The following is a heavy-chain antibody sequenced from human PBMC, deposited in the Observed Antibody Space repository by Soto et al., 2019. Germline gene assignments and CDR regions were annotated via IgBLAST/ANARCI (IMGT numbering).Heavy chain of an antibody. CDR3: ARALAVAGHWFDP. V-gene: IGHV3-30-3*01. D-gene: IGHD6-19*01. J-gene: IGHJ5*02. CDR2: ISYDGSNK. Sequence: QVQLVESGGGVVQPGRSLRLSCAASGFTFSSYAMHWVRQAPGKGLEWVAVISYDGSNKYYADSVKGRFTISRDNSKNTLYLQMNSLRAEDTAVYYCARALAVAGHWFDPWGQGTLVTVSS. CDR1: GFTFSSYA.